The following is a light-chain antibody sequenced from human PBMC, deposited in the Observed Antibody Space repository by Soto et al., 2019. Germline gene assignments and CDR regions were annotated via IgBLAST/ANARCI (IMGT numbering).Light chain of an antibody. CDR1: SSNIGNNY. V-gene: IGLV1-51*01. CDR3: GTWDSSHVV. CDR2: DNN. J-gene: IGLJ2*01. Sequence: QSVLTQPPSVSAAPGQKVTISCSGSSSNIGNNYVSWYQQLPGTAPKLLIYDNNKLPSGIPDRFSGSKSGTSATLGITGLQTGDEADYYCGTWDSSHVVFGGGTKLTVL.